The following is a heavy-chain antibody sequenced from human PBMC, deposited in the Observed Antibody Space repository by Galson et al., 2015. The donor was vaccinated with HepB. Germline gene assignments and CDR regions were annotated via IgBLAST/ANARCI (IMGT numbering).Heavy chain of an antibody. CDR3: ARSSAPVADFDY. Sequence: SVKVSCKASGYTLSDYFIHWVRQAPGQGLEWMGEINPNNGVTNYAQNFRGRVAMTRDTSISTAYMELSRLRSDDTAVYYCARSSAPVADFDYWGQGTLVTVSS. V-gene: IGHV1-2*02. CDR1: GYTLSDYF. D-gene: IGHD6-19*01. J-gene: IGHJ4*02. CDR2: INPNNGVT.